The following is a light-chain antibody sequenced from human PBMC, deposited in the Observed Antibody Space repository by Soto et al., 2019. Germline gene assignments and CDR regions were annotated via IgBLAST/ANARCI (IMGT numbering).Light chain of an antibody. CDR3: QQGHNWPLT. V-gene: IGKV3-15*01. J-gene: IGKJ2*01. CDR1: QSINSE. CDR2: GAS. Sequence: EIVMTQSPATLSLSPGERAALSCRASQSINSELAWYQQKPGQPPRLLIYGASTRATSVPARFTGSESGSEFTLTISGLQSVDFAVYYCQQGHNWPLTFGQGTRLEI.